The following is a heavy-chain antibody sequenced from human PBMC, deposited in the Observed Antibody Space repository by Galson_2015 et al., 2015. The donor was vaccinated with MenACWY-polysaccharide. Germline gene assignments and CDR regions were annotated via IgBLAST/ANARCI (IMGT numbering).Heavy chain of an antibody. CDR3: ARGHYGMDV. CDR2: IKKDGSEK. CDR1: GFTFKNYW. J-gene: IGHJ6*02. Sequence: SLRLSCAVSGFTFKNYWMSWVRQAPGKGLEWVANIKKDGSEKYCVDSVKGRFTISRDNARNSLYLQMNGLRGEDTAVYYCARGHYGMDVRGQGTTVTVS. V-gene: IGHV3-7*01.